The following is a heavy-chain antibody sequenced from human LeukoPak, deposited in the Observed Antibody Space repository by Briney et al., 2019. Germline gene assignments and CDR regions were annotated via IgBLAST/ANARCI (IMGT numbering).Heavy chain of an antibody. V-gene: IGHV1-69*02. CDR1: GYTFTDYY. CDR3: ASSVTGDAFDI. CDR2: IIPILGIA. D-gene: IGHD2-21*02. Sequence: SAKVSCKASGYTFTDYYMHWVRQAPGQGLEWMGRIIPILGIANYAQKFQGRVTITADKSTSTAYMELSSLRSEDTAVYYCASSVTGDAFDIWGQGTMVTVSS. J-gene: IGHJ3*02.